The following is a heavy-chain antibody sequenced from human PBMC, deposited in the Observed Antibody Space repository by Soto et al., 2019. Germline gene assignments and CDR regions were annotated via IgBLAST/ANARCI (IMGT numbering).Heavy chain of an antibody. V-gene: IGHV3-15*01. CDR2: IKSKNDGGAA. CDR1: GFMFSSAW. Sequence: EVQVVESGGDLVEPEGSLRLSCVTSGFMFSSAWMSWVRQGPGKGLEWVARIKSKNDGGAADYAAPVNGRFSISRDDSKSTVYLQMNSLRAEDTALYYCVEGWNDFWGQGTLVTVSS. J-gene: IGHJ4*02. CDR3: VEGWNDF. D-gene: IGHD1-1*01.